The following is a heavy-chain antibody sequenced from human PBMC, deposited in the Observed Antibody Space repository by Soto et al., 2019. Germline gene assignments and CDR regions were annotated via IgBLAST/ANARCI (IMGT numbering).Heavy chain of an antibody. D-gene: IGHD2-2*01. CDR3: ARGYCRSTRCYSFWFDP. J-gene: IGHJ5*02. V-gene: IGHV1-18*01. Sequence: ASVKVSCKASGYTFTSYGISWVRQAPGQGLEWMGWISAYNGNTNYAQKLQGRVTMTTDTSTSTAYMELRSLRSGDTAVCYCARGYCRSTRCYSFWFDPWGQGTMDTVPS. CDR2: ISAYNGNT. CDR1: GYTFTSYG.